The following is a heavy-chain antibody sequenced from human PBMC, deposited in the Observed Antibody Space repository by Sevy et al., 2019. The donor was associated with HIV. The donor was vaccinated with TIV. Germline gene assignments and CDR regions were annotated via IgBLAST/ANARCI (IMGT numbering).Heavy chain of an antibody. V-gene: IGHV3-15*01. CDR2: IKSKKDGGAT. J-gene: IGHJ4*02. CDR3: SSQGERY. CDR1: GFPFNKEW. Sequence: GGSLRLSCSASGFPFNKEWMSWVRQAPGKGLEWVGRIKSKKDGGATDYAAPANGRFTISRDDSKNTLYLQMNSLKIEDTGFYYCSSQGERYWGLETLVTVSS. D-gene: IGHD3-16*01.